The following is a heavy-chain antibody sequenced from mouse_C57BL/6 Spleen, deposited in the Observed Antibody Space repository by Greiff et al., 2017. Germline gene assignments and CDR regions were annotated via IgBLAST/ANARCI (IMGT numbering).Heavy chain of an antibody. CDR1: GYTFTDYE. J-gene: IGHJ4*01. Sequence: VKLVESGAELVRPGASVTLSCKASGYTFTDYEMHWVKQTPVHGLEWIGAIDPETGGTAYNQKFKGKAILTADKSSSTAYMELRSLTSEDSAVYYCTRFKMGYSNYVRAMDYWGQGTSVTVSS. D-gene: IGHD2-5*01. CDR2: IDPETGGT. CDR3: TRFKMGYSNYVRAMDY. V-gene: IGHV1-15*01.